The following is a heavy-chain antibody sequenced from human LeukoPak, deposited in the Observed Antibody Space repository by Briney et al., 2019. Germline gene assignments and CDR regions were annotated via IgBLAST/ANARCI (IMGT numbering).Heavy chain of an antibody. D-gene: IGHD3-3*01. Sequence: GGSLRLSCAASGFTFSSYSMNWVRQAPGEGLEWVSSISGSSSYILYADSVTARFTTSRDNAKNSLYLQMNSLRAEDTAVYYCARDPITIFGVVIMSHFDYWGQGTLVTVSS. J-gene: IGHJ4*02. CDR3: ARDPITIFGVVIMSHFDY. CDR2: ISGSSSYI. V-gene: IGHV3-21*01. CDR1: GFTFSSYS.